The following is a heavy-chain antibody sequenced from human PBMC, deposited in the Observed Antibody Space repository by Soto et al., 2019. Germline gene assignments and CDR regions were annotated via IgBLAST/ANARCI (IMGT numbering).Heavy chain of an antibody. Sequence: ASVKVSCKISGHTLTELSIHWVRQAPGKGLEWMGGFDPEGGEAIYAQKWHGRVTVTEDTVTDTAYMELSGLNSDDTAVYYCANALGRLLDAFDIWGQGTMVTVSS. CDR2: FDPEGGEA. J-gene: IGHJ3*02. V-gene: IGHV1-24*01. D-gene: IGHD7-27*01. CDR1: GHTLTELS. CDR3: ANALGRLLDAFDI.